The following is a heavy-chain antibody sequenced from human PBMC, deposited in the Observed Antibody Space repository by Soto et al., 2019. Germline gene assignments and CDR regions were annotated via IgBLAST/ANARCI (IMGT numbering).Heavy chain of an antibody. J-gene: IGHJ6*02. CDR1: GYTFTSYG. CDR2: ISAYNGNT. V-gene: IGHV1-18*01. D-gene: IGHD5-18*01. CDR3: ARDGVDTATGYYYGMDV. Sequence: QVQLVQSGAEVKKPGASVKVSCKASGYTFTSYGISWVRQAPGQGLEWMGWISAYNGNTNYAQKLQGRVTMTTDTSTSTAYMELRILRSADTAVYYCARDGVDTATGYYYGMDVWGQGTTVTVSS.